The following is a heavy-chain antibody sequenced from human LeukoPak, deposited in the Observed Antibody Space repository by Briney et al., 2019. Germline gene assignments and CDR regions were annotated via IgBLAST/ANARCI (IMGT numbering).Heavy chain of an antibody. D-gene: IGHD1-26*01. Sequence: PGGSLRLSCAASGFTFSSYSMNWVRQAPGKGLEWVSSISSSCSYIYYADSVKGRFTISRDNAKNSLYLQMNSLRAKDTAVYYCARDRGGSYYDAFDIWGQGTMVTVSS. J-gene: IGHJ3*02. CDR2: ISSSCSYI. CDR1: GFTFSSYS. V-gene: IGHV3-21*01. CDR3: ARDRGGSYYDAFDI.